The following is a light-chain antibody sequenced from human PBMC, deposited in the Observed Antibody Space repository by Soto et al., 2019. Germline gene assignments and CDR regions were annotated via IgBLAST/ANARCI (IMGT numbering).Light chain of an antibody. Sequence: DIPMTQSPSTLSASVGATVTVTCRASPSVSGWLAWYQQKPGEAPKLLIYDASALPRGVPSRFSGSGSGTKFTVTIASLQPDDFANCDCQQDESLARTFGTGTNVEI. J-gene: IGKJ4*01. CDR2: DAS. V-gene: IGKV1-5*01. CDR1: PSVSGW. CDR3: QQDESLART.